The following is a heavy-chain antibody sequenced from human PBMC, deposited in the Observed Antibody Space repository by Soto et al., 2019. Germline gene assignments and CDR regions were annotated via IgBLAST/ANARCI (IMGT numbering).Heavy chain of an antibody. CDR1: GHTFSNAW. Sequence: EVQLVESGGDLVEPEGSLRLSCVTSGHTFSNAWMSWVRQAPGKGLEWVGRIKSKTDGGTTDYAAPVKGRFTISRDDSKRTLYLQMSSLETDDTAVYYCVTISRSSPWGCWGQGTLVTVSS. V-gene: IGHV3-15*01. CDR2: IKSKTDGGTT. CDR3: VTISRSSPWGC. D-gene: IGHD1-1*01. J-gene: IGHJ1*01.